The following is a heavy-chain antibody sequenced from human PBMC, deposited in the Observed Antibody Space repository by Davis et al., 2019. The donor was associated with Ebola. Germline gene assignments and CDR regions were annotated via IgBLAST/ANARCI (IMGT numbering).Heavy chain of an antibody. V-gene: IGHV1-18*01. Sequence: ASVKVSCKASGYTFTSYGISWVRQAPGQGLEWMGWISAYNGNTNYAQKLQGRVTMTTDTSTSTAYMELRSLRSDDTAVYYCARDCYYGSGSYYKSECYYYGMDVWGQGTTVTVSS. CDR3: ARDCYYGSGSYYKSECYYYGMDV. D-gene: IGHD3-10*01. CDR1: GYTFTSYG. J-gene: IGHJ6*02. CDR2: ISAYNGNT.